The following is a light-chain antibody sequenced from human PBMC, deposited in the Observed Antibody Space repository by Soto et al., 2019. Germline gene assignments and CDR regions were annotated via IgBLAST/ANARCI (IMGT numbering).Light chain of an antibody. CDR2: SNN. Sequence: QSVLTQPPSASGTPGQRVTISCSGSRSNIGSNTVNWYQQLPGTAPQLLIYSNNQRPSGVPDRFSGSKSGTSASLVISGLQSEDEADYYCAAWDDSLNGYVFGTGTKLTVL. CDR1: RSNIGSNT. V-gene: IGLV1-44*01. CDR3: AAWDDSLNGYV. J-gene: IGLJ1*01.